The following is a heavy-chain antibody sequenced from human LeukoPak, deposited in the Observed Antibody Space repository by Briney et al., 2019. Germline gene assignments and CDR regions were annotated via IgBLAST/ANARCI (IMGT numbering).Heavy chain of an antibody. CDR1: GYTFTSYG. D-gene: IGHD1-26*01. CDR2: INPAGGST. J-gene: IGHJ5*02. Sequence: ASVKVSCKASGYTFTSYGISWVRQAPGQGLEWMGLINPAGGSTGYAQKFQGRVTMTRDMSTSTDYMELSSLRSEDTAIYYCARDNSVGDNAWWFDPWGQGTLVTVSS. V-gene: IGHV1-46*01. CDR3: ARDNSVGDNAWWFDP.